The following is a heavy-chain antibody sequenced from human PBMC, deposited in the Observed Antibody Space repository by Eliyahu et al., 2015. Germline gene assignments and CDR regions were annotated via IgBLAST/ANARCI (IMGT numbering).Heavy chain of an antibody. CDR1: GFTFSNHA. V-gene: IGHV3-30-3*01. J-gene: IGHJ3*01. CDR3: SRDSGGHLENRGHGFDV. D-gene: IGHD3-3*01. Sequence: QVQLVESGGGVVQPGRSLRLSCAASGFTFSNHAMYWVRQAPGKGLEWVATISYDGGNKYYSDSVKGRFTISRDNSKNTLYLQMSSLRVEDTAMYYCSRDSGGHLENRGHGFDVWGQGTMVTVSS. CDR2: ISYDGGNK.